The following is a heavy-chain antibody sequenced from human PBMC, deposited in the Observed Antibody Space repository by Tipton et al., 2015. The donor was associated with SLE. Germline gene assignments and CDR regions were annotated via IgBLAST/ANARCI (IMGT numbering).Heavy chain of an antibody. Sequence: TLSLTCAVYGGSFSGYYWSWIRQPPGKGLEWIGEINHGGSTNYNPSLKSRVTISIDTSKNQFSLKLSSVTAADTAVYYCARGSGSYDWGQGTLVTVSS. V-gene: IGHV4-34*01. CDR2: INHGGST. J-gene: IGHJ4*02. CDR3: ARGSGSYD. CDR1: GGSFSGYY. D-gene: IGHD1-26*01.